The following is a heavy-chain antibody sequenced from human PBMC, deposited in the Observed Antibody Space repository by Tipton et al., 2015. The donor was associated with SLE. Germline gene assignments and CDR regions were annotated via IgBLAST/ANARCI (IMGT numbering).Heavy chain of an antibody. Sequence: TLSLTCTVSGGSISNYFWSWIRQPPGKGLEWLGHIYYTGSTKYSPSLKSRVTMSVDTSKNQFSLKLTSVTAADTAVYYCARDPYDSWSDYQATFDYWGQGTLVTVSP. V-gene: IGHV4-59*12. CDR2: IYYTGST. J-gene: IGHJ4*02. CDR3: ARDPYDSWSDYQATFDY. D-gene: IGHD3-3*01. CDR1: GGSISNYF.